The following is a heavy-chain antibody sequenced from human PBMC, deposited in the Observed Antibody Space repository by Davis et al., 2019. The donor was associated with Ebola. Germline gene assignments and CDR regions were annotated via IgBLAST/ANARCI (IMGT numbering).Heavy chain of an antibody. CDR1: GITFSSHV. CDR2: ISGYTAHT. Sequence: ASVKVSCKASGITFSSHVITWVRQAPGQGLEWMGWISGYTAHTYVTPSLEGRVTLSTDTSTSTAHMELRGLRSDDTAVYYCAREAEVDGSIFFLHWGQGTLVTVSS. D-gene: IGHD3-10*01. J-gene: IGHJ1*01. CDR3: AREAEVDGSIFFLH. V-gene: IGHV1-18*01.